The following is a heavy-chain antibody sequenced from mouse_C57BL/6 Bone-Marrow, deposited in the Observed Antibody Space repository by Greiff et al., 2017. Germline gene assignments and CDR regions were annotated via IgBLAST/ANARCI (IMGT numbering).Heavy chain of an antibody. V-gene: IGHV1-55*01. CDR2: IYPTSGRT. CDR1: GYTFTSYW. J-gene: IGHJ2*01. D-gene: IGHD4-1*01. CDR3: ARSGPLGRSFDY. Sequence: QVQLQQPGAELVKPGASVKMSCKASGYTFTSYWITWVKQRPGQGLEWIGDIYPTSGRTNYNEKFKSKAILTVDTSSNTAYMQLSSLTSEDSAVFYCARSGPLGRSFDYWGRGTTLTVPS.